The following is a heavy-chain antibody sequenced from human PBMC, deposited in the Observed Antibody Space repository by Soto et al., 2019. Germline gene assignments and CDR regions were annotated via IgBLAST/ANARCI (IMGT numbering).Heavy chain of an antibody. D-gene: IGHD6-6*01. V-gene: IGHV3-9*01. CDR2: ISWNSGSI. Sequence: VQLVESGGGLVQPGRSLRLSCAASGFTFDDYAMHWVRQAPGKGLEWVSGISWNSGSIGYADSVKGRFTISRDNAKNSLYLQMNSLRAEDTALYYCAKDMVAYSSSSGYYYYMDVWGKGTTVTVSS. CDR3: AKDMVAYSSSSGYYYYMDV. J-gene: IGHJ6*03. CDR1: GFTFDDYA.